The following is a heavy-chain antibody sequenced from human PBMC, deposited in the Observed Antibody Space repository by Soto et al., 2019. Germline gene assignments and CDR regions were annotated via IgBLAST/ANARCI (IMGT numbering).Heavy chain of an antibody. CDR2: IYYSGST. D-gene: IGHD2-15*01. CDR3: ARHDGGNFDY. CDR1: GGSISSYY. Sequence: QVQLQESGPGLVKPSETLSLTCTVSGGSISSYYWSWIRQPPGKGLEWIGYIYYSGSTNYNPSLTRRVTISVATSKNQFSLKLSSVTAADTAVYYCARHDGGNFDYWGQGTLVTVSS. V-gene: IGHV4-59*08. J-gene: IGHJ4*02.